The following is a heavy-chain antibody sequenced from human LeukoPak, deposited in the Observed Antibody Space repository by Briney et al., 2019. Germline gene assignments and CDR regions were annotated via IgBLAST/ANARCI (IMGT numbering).Heavy chain of an antibody. Sequence: GGSLRLSCAASGFTFSSYSMNWVRQAPGKGLEWVSSISSSSSYIYYADSVKGRFTISRDNAKNSLYLQMNSLRAEDTAVYYCARGPVTRYFDWLLYDYWGQGTLLTVSS. CDR1: GFTFSSYS. V-gene: IGHV3-21*01. CDR2: ISSSSSYI. CDR3: ARGPVTRYFDWLLYDY. D-gene: IGHD3-9*01. J-gene: IGHJ4*02.